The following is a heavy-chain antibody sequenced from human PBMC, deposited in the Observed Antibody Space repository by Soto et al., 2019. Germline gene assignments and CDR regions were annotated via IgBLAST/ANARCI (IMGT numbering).Heavy chain of an antibody. J-gene: IGHJ4*02. CDR2: IIPILGIA. CDR3: ASPDVDTAMI. V-gene: IGHV1-69*10. D-gene: IGHD5-18*01. Sequence: ASVKVSCKASGGTFSSYAISWVRQAPGQGLEWMGGIIPILGIANYAQKFQGRVTITADKSTSTAYMELSSLRSEDTAVYYCASPDVDTAMIWGQGTLVTVSS. CDR1: GGTFSSYA.